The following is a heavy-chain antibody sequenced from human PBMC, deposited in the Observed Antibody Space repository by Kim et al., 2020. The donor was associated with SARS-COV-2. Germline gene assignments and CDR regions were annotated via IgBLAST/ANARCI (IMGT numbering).Heavy chain of an antibody. CDR3: ARVWVPPEGVDY. V-gene: IGHV4-39*07. CDR2: IYYSGST. CDR1: GGSISSSSYY. D-gene: IGHD3-16*01. Sequence: SETLSLTCTVSGGSISSSSYYWGWIRQPPGKGLEWIGSIYYSGSTYYNPSLKSRVTISVDTSKNQFSLKLSSVTAADTAVYYCARVWVPPEGVDYWGQGTLVTVSS. J-gene: IGHJ4*02.